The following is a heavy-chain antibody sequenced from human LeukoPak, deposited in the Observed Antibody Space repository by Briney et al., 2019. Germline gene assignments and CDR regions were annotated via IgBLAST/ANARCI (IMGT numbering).Heavy chain of an antibody. CDR2: IKPDSGGT. CDR3: ARAYSGYDLGGAKGY. CDR1: GYTFTGYY. D-gene: IGHD5-12*01. Sequence: ASVKLSCKASGYTFTGYYMHWVRQAPGQGLEWMGWIKPDSGGTNYAQKFQGRVTMTRDTSISTAYMELSRLRSDDTAVYYCARAYSGYDLGGAKGYWGQGTLVTVSS. J-gene: IGHJ4*02. V-gene: IGHV1-2*02.